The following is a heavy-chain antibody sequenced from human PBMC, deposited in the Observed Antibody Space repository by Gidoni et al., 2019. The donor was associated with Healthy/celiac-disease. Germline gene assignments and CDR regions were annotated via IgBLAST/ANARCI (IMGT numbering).Heavy chain of an antibody. D-gene: IGHD2-15*01. J-gene: IGHJ4*02. CDR1: GGTFRNYA. Sequence: QVQLVQSGAEVKKPGSSVKVSCKASGGTFRNYAISWVRQAPGQGLEWMGGIIVIFGTTKYAQKFQGRVTITADVSTNTAYMELSSLSSEDTAMYYCARIFCSGDSCYNVIWGQGTLVTVSS. CDR2: IIVIFGTT. CDR3: ARIFCSGDSCYNVI. V-gene: IGHV1-69*01.